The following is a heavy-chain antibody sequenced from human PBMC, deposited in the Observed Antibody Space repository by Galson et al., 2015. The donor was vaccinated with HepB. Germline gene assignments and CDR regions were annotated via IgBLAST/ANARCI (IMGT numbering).Heavy chain of an antibody. D-gene: IGHD3-3*01. CDR3: ARGFWSGYCFDY. CDR2: ITADNGNT. Sequence: SVKVSCKASGYSFTTYAIHWVRQAPGQPPEWMGWITADNGNTKYSQKFQGRVTITRDTSANTAYMELTSLGSGDTAVYYCARGFWSGYCFDYWGQGTLVTVSS. CDR1: GYSFTTYA. J-gene: IGHJ4*02. V-gene: IGHV1-3*01.